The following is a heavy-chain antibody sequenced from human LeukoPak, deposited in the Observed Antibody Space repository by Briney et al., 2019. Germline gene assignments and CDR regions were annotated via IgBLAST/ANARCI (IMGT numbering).Heavy chain of an antibody. CDR1: GFTFSSYW. V-gene: IGHV3-7*01. Sequence: PGGSLRLSCAASGFTFSSYWMSWVRQAPGKGLEWVANIKQDGSEKYYVDSVKGRFTISRDNAKNSLYLQMNSLRAEDTAVYYCARGTGWELHSYYFDYWGQGTLVTVSS. CDR2: IKQDGSEK. J-gene: IGHJ4*02. D-gene: IGHD1-26*01. CDR3: ARGTGWELHSYYFDY.